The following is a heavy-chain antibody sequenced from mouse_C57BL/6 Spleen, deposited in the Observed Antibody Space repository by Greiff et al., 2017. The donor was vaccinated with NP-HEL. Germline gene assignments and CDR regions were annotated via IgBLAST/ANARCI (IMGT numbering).Heavy chain of an antibody. CDR3: ARWCSNYYAMDY. J-gene: IGHJ4*01. CDR1: GYTFTDYY. CDR2: INPNNGGT. D-gene: IGHD2-5*01. Sequence: VQLQQSGPELVKPGASVKISCKASGYTFTDYYMNWVKQSHGKSLEWIGDINPNNGGTSYNQKFKGKATLTVDKSSSTAYMELRSLTSEDSAVYYCARWCSNYYAMDYWGQGTSVTVSS. V-gene: IGHV1-26*01.